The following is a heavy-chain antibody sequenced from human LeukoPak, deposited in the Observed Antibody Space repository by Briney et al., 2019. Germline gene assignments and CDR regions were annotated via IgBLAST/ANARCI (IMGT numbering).Heavy chain of an antibody. V-gene: IGHV3-21*01. J-gene: IGHJ6*03. CDR3: ATSGRGARGMDV. D-gene: IGHD3-10*01. CDR2: ISSSSSYI. CDR1: GFTFSSYS. Sequence: GGSLRLSCAASGFTFSSYSMNWVRQAPGKGLEWVSSISSSSSYIYYADSVKGRFTISRDNAKNSLYLQMNSLRAEDTAVYYCATSGRGARGMDVWGKGTTVTVSS.